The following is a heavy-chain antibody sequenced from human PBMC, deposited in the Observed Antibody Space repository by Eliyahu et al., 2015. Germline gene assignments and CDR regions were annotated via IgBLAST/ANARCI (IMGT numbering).Heavy chain of an antibody. Sequence: QVQLVESGGGVVQPGRSLRLSCAASGFTFXXXAMPWVRXAPGKGLGWVAVISYDGSNKYYADSVKGRFTISRDNSKNTLYLQMNSLRAEDTAVYYCARGLGGDYYDSSGYYYGGDAFDIWGQGTMVTVSS. J-gene: IGHJ3*02. CDR2: ISYDGSNK. CDR3: ARGLGGDYYDSSGYYYGGDAFDI. D-gene: IGHD3-22*01. V-gene: IGHV3-30-3*01. CDR1: GFTFXXXA.